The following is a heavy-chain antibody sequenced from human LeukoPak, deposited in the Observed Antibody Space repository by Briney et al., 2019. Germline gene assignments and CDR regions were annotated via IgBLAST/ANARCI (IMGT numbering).Heavy chain of an antibody. CDR2: ISYDGSNK. Sequence: PGGSLRLSCAASGFTFSSYAMHWVGQAPGKGLEWVAVISYDGSNKYYADSVKGRFTISRDNSKNTLYLQMNSLRAEDTAVYYCARDGEYSGYDSGLFDYWGQGTLVTVSS. CDR3: ARDGEYSGYDSGLFDY. J-gene: IGHJ4*02. V-gene: IGHV3-30-3*01. D-gene: IGHD5-12*01. CDR1: GFTFSSYA.